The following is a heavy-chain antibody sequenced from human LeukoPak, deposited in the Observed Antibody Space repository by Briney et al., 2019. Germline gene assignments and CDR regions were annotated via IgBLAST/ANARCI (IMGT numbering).Heavy chain of an antibody. CDR3: ARGLLWNY. J-gene: IGHJ4*02. CDR1: GGSISSYY. D-gene: IGHD2-21*01. V-gene: IGHV4-59*12. Sequence: PSETLSLTCTVSGGSISSYYWSWIRQPPGKGLEWIGYIYYSGSTNYNPSLKSRVTISVDTSKNQFSLRLSSVTAADTAVYYCARGLLWNYWGQGTLVTVSS. CDR2: IYYSGST.